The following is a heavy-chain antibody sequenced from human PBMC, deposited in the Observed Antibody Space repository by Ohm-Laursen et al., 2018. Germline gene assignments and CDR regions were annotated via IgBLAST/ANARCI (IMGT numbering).Heavy chain of an antibody. J-gene: IGHJ4*02. CDR1: GFTFDDYA. D-gene: IGHD3-16*02. V-gene: IGHV3-9*01. Sequence: SLRLSCAASGFTFDDYAMHWVRQAPGKGLEWVSGISWNSGSIGYADSVKGRFTISRDSAKNSLYLQMNSLRAEDTALYYCAKDMGSPMITFGGVIAYDYWGQGTLVTVSS. CDR2: ISWNSGSI. CDR3: AKDMGSPMITFGGVIAYDY.